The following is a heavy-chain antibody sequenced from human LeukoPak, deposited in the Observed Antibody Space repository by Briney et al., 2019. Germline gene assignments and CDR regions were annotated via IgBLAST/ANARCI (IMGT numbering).Heavy chain of an antibody. D-gene: IGHD1-26*01. J-gene: IGHJ3*02. Sequence: GASVKVSCKVSGYTLTELSMHWVRQAPGKGLEWMGGFDPEDGETIYAQKFQGRVTMTEDTSTDTAYMELSSLRSEDTAVYYCATVADSGSSLTDAFDIWGQGTMVTVSS. CDR2: FDPEDGET. CDR1: GYTLTELS. V-gene: IGHV1-24*01. CDR3: ATVADSGSSLTDAFDI.